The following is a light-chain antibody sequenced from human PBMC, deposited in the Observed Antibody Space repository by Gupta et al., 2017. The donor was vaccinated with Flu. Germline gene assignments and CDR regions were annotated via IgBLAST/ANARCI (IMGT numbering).Light chain of an antibody. J-gene: IGLJ3*02. CDR1: SSNIGDNA. CDR2: YDD. Sequence: QSVLTQPPSVSEAPRQRVTISCSGSSSNIGDNAVNWYQQFPGKPPRLLIYYDDLLPSGVSDRFSGSRSGTSASLAINGLQSEDEADYYCAAWDDRLEGWVFGGGTKLTVL. CDR3: AAWDDRLEGWV. V-gene: IGLV1-36*01.